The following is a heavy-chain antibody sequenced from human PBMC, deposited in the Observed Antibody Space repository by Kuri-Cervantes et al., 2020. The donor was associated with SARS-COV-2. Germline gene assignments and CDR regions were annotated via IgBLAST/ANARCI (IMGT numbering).Heavy chain of an antibody. D-gene: IGHD6-19*01. Sequence: GSLRLSCTVSGYSISSGYYWGWIRQPPGKGLEWIGSIYHSGSTYYNPSLKSRVTISVDTSKNQFSLKLSSVTAADTAVYYCAGGGYSSGWYAVDWGQGTLVTVSS. CDR3: AGGGYSSGWYAVD. J-gene: IGHJ4*02. V-gene: IGHV4-38-2*02. CDR1: GYSISSGYY. CDR2: IYHSGST.